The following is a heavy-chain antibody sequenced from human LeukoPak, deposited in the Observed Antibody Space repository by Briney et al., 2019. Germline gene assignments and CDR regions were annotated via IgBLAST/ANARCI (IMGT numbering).Heavy chain of an antibody. CDR3: AGCLLWFGELYVHAFDI. CDR1: GGSISSYY. D-gene: IGHD3-10*01. V-gene: IGHV4-4*07. CDR2: IYTSGST. J-gene: IGHJ3*02. Sequence: PSETLSLTCTVSGGSISSYYWSWIRQPAGKGLEWIGRIYTSGSTNYNPSLKSRVTMSVDTSKNQFSLKLSSVTAADTAVYYCAGCLLWFGELYVHAFDIWGQGTMVTVSS.